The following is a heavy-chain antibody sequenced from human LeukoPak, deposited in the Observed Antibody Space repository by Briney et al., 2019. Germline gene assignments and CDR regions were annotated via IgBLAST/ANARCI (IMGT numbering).Heavy chain of an antibody. CDR2: IYYGGST. CDR3: ARGVSDKHAYCYYYMDV. D-gene: IGHD2-15*01. J-gene: IGHJ6*03. CDR1: GGSISSYY. Sequence: SETLSLTCTVSGGSISSYYWSWIRQPPGKGLEWIGYIYYGGSTNYNPSLKSRVTISVDTSKNQFSLKLSSVTAADTAVYYCARGVSDKHAYCYYYMDVWGKGTTVTVSS. V-gene: IGHV4-59*01.